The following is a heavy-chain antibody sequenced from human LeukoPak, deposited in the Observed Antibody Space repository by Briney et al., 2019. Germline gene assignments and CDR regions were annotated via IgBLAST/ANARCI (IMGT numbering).Heavy chain of an antibody. CDR1: GGSISNYY. D-gene: IGHD2-21*02. V-gene: IGHV4-59*01. CDR3: ARDRLVTGCDAFDI. Sequence: SETLSLTCTVSGGSISNYYWSWIRQPPGKGLEWIGYIYYSGSTNYNPSLKSRVTISVDTSKNQFSLKLSSVTAADTAVYYCARDRLVTGCDAFDICGQKTIVTVSS. J-gene: IGHJ3*02. CDR2: IYYSGST.